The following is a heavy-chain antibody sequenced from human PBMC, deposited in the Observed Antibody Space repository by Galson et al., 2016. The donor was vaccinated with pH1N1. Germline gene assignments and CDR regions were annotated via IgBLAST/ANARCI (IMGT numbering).Heavy chain of an antibody. Sequence: SLRLSCAASGFIFSTYAMSWVRQAPGKGLEWVSAFSPSGGTKFYKDSVKGRFTIPRDNAKNSLYLQMDSLRAEDTAVYYCARSLQYYDPYYLDYWGQGTLVSVSS. CDR1: GFIFSTYA. V-gene: IGHV3-23*01. CDR3: ARSLQYYDPYYLDY. CDR2: FSPSGGTK. D-gene: IGHD3-22*01. J-gene: IGHJ4*02.